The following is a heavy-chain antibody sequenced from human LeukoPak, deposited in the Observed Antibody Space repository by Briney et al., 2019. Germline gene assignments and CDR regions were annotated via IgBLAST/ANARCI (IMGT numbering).Heavy chain of an antibody. J-gene: IGHJ3*02. CDR1: GYTFTGYY. CDR2: INPSGGST. V-gene: IGHV1-46*01. D-gene: IGHD3-22*01. Sequence: ASVKVYCKASGYTFTGYYMHWVRQAPGQGLEWMGIINPSGGSTSYAQKFQGRVTMTRDTSTSTVYMELSSLRSEDTAVYYCARELINYYDSSGYYPDAFDIWGQGTMVTVSS. CDR3: ARELINYYDSSGYYPDAFDI.